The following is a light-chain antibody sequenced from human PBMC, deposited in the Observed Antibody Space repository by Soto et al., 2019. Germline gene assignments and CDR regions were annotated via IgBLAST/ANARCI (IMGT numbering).Light chain of an antibody. CDR1: QSVLYSSSNQNY. CDR3: QQSYNIPPT. J-gene: IGKJ1*01. V-gene: IGKV4-1*01. CDR2: AAS. Sequence: DIVMTQSPGSLAVSLGDRATINCKSSQSVLYSSSNQNYLAWYQQKPGKAPKVLIFAASSLQSGVPSRFSGSGSGTDFALTISGLQPEDFATYYCQQSYNIPPTFGQGTKVDIK.